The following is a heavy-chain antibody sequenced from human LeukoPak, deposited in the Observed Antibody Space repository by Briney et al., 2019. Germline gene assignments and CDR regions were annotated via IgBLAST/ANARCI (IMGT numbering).Heavy chain of an antibody. CDR1: GYTFTSYA. V-gene: IGHV1-3*03. CDR3: ARVVRYSSGPLTDLLPYYFDY. Sequence: ASVKVSCKASGYTFTSYAMHWVRQAPGQRLEWMGWINAGNGNTKYSQEFQGRVTVTRDTSASAVYMELSSLRSDDMAVYYCARVVRYSSGPLTDLLPYYFDYWGQGTLVTVSS. J-gene: IGHJ4*02. CDR2: INAGNGNT. D-gene: IGHD6-19*01.